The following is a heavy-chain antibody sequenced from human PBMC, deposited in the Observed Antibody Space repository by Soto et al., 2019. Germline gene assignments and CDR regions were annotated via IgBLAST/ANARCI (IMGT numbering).Heavy chain of an antibody. D-gene: IGHD3-10*01. Sequence: SVKVSCKASGGTFSSYTISWVRQAPGQGLEWMGRIIPILGIANYAQKFQGRVTITADKSTSTAYMELSSLRSEDTAVYYCAREKYYYGSGSYSPSGPFDYWGQGTLVTVSS. J-gene: IGHJ4*02. CDR2: IIPILGIA. CDR1: GGTFSSYT. CDR3: AREKYYYGSGSYSPSGPFDY. V-gene: IGHV1-69*04.